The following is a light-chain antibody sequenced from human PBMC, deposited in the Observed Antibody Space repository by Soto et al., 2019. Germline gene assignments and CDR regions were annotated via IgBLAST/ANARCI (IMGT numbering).Light chain of an antibody. V-gene: IGLV2-11*01. CDR3: CSFAGTFYV. CDR2: DVS. J-gene: IGLJ1*01. Sequence: SALTQPRSVSGSPGQSVTISCTGTNSDFGGYNYVFWYQHHPGKAPKLVIYDVSERPSGVPDRFSGSKSGNTASLTISGLQAEDEADYYCCSFAGTFYVFGTGTKVTVL. CDR1: NSDFGGYNY.